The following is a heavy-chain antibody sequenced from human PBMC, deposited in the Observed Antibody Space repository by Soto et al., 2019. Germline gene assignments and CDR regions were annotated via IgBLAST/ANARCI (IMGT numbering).Heavy chain of an antibody. J-gene: IGHJ1*01. Sequence: SLSLSCEASGLNFAGYAMSWVRQAPGKGLDWVSSLSSSGEKTYYSDSVRGRFTISRDNTKNTVYLQMNTLSADDTAVYFCAKESLFPSIQGIITNWGQGTLVTVSS. V-gene: IGHV3-23*01. CDR3: AKESLFPSIQGIITN. CDR1: GLNFAGYA. CDR2: LSSSGEKT. D-gene: IGHD2-2*01.